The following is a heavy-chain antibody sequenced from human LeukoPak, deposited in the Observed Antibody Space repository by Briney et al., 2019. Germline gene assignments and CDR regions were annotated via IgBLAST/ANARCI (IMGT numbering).Heavy chain of an antibody. Sequence: SGPTLVNPTQTLTLTCSFSGFSLTTSGVGVGWVRQPPGKALEWLALIYWNDYKPYIPSLKSTLTISKDTTKKQVVLTMTDMDPVETGTYYCARRRGGSGSYYFDYWGQGILVTVSS. CDR3: ARRRGGSGSYYFDY. D-gene: IGHD3-10*01. CDR1: GFSLTTSGVG. J-gene: IGHJ4*02. CDR2: IYWNDYK. V-gene: IGHV2-5*01.